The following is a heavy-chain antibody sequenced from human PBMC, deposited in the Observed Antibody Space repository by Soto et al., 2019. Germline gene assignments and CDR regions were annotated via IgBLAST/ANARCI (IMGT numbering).Heavy chain of an antibody. CDR1: GGSISSGGYY. Sequence: QVQLQESGPGLVKPSQTLSLTCTVSGGSISSGGYYWSWIRQHPGKGLEWIGYIYYSGSTYYNPSLESGVTISVDTSKNQFSLKLSSVTAADTAVYYCARSLSVDTAMVYGYWGQGTLVTVSS. CDR2: IYYSGST. J-gene: IGHJ4*02. V-gene: IGHV4-31*03. D-gene: IGHD5-18*01. CDR3: ARSLSVDTAMVYGY.